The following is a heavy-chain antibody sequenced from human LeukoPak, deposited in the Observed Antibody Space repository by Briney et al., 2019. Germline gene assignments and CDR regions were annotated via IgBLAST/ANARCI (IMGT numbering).Heavy chain of an antibody. CDR3: ARDLGRDSSGYVLDY. CDR1: GYSFTSYG. Sequence: ASVKVSCKASGYSFTSYGISWVRQAPGQGLEWMGWISAYNVNTNHAQKLQGRVTMTTDTSTSTAYMELRSLRSDDTAVYYCARDLGRDSSGYVLDYWGQGTLVTVSS. J-gene: IGHJ4*02. V-gene: IGHV1-18*01. D-gene: IGHD3-22*01. CDR2: ISAYNVNT.